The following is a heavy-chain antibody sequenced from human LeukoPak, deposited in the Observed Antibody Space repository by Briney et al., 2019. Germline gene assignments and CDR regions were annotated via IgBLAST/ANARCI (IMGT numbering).Heavy chain of an antibody. CDR3: ARLSDILTGYYNGDYYYGMDV. Sequence: SEPLSLTYSVSGRHISRGRDLWRSIRQPPGKGQEWFGYNYYRGSTNYTPSLKSRVTISVDTSKNQFSLKLSSVTAADTAVYYCARLSDILTGYYNGDYYYGMDVWGQGTTVTVSS. CDR1: GRHISRGRDL. J-gene: IGHJ6*02. D-gene: IGHD3-9*01. CDR2: NYYRGST. V-gene: IGHV4-61*01.